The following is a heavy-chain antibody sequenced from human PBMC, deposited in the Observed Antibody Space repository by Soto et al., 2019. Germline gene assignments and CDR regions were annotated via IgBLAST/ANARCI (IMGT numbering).Heavy chain of an antibody. Sequence: SQTLSLTCAISGGSVSSNSAAWNWIRQSPSRGLEWLGRTYYRSKWYNDYAVSVKSRITINPDTSKNQFSLQLNSVTPEDTAVYYCARDIVVVPAADDAFDIWGQGTMVTVSS. J-gene: IGHJ3*02. CDR1: GGSVSSNSAA. V-gene: IGHV6-1*01. CDR2: TYYRSKWYN. D-gene: IGHD2-2*01. CDR3: ARDIVVVPAADDAFDI.